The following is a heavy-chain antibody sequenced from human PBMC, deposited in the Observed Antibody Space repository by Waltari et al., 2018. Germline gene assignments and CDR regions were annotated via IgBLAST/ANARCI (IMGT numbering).Heavy chain of an antibody. CDR2: MNPNSGNT. D-gene: IGHD1-7*01. V-gene: IGHV1-8*03. CDR1: GYPFTRSD. CDR3: ARGPQRELELVNWFDP. J-gene: IGHJ5*02. Sequence: QVQLVQSGAEVKKPGASVTVSCKASGYPFTRSDIHWVRPATGHGLEWMGWMNPNSGNTGYAQKFQGRVTITRNTSISTAYMELSSLRSEDTAVYYCARGPQRELELVNWFDPWGQGTLVTVSS.